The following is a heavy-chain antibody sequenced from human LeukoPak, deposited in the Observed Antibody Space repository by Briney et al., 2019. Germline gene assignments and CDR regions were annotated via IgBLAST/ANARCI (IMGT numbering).Heavy chain of an antibody. D-gene: IGHD3-22*01. Sequence: GASVKASCKASGGTFSSYAISWVRQAPGQGLEWLGGIIPIFGTADYAQKFQGRVTMTTDTSTSTAYMELRSLRSDDTAVYYCATVESGYPYGMDVWGQGTTVTVSS. CDR2: IIPIFGTA. CDR3: ATVESGYPYGMDV. CDR1: GGTFSSYA. J-gene: IGHJ6*02. V-gene: IGHV1-69*05.